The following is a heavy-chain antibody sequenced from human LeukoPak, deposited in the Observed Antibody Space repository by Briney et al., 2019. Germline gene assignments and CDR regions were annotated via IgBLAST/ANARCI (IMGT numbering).Heavy chain of an antibody. V-gene: IGHV3-48*03. CDR2: IDTSTTTI. J-gene: IGHJ5*02. CDR1: GFTFRNYE. CDR3: ARCRGGATCDH. Sequence: GSLRLSCAASGFTFRNYEMNWVRQAPGKGLEWVSYIDTSTTTIYYADSVKGRFTISRDNAKSSLYLQMNSLRAEDTALYYCARCRGGATCDHWGQGTLVTVSS. D-gene: IGHD4/OR15-4a*01.